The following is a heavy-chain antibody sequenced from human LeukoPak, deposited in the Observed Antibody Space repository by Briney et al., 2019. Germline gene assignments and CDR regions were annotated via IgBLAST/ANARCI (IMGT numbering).Heavy chain of an antibody. V-gene: IGHV4-59*08. Sequence: SETLSLTCTVSGGPIRDYYWSWIRQPPGRGLEWIGYIYYSGSTIHNPSLKSRVTLSVDMSKSQFSLSLTSVTASDAAVYYCVRHKRWLQSPDAFDIWGQGTMVTVSS. D-gene: IGHD5-24*01. CDR2: IYYSGST. J-gene: IGHJ3*02. CDR3: VRHKRWLQSPDAFDI. CDR1: GGPIRDYY.